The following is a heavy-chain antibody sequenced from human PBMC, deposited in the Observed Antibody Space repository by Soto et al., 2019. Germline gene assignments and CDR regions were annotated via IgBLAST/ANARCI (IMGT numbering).Heavy chain of an antibody. CDR1: GFTISSNY. CDR3: ARDGSVGFDILSYMDV. J-gene: IGHJ6*03. CDR2: IYSAGSA. D-gene: IGHD3-9*01. Sequence: EVQLVESGGGLVQPGGSLRLSCAASGFTISSNYMNWVRQAPGKGLEWVSVIYSAGSAYYSDSVKGRFTLSRDNSKNTLYLQMNSLRAEDTAVYYCARDGSVGFDILSYMDVWGKGTTVTVSS. V-gene: IGHV3-66*01.